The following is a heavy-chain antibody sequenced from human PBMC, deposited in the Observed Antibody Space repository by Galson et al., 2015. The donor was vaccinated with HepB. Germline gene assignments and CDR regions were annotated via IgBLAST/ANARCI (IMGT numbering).Heavy chain of an antibody. J-gene: IGHJ4*02. V-gene: IGHV3-30-3*01. CDR3: AKDFQWNFDL. D-gene: IGHD3-9*01. CDR2: ISPDGSIA. Sequence: SLRLSCAASGFTFSDHTMHWVRQAPVKGLEWLAIISPDGSIAYYADSVRGQFTISRDNSKHRLFLQMDGLRPEDTAMYYCAKDFQWNFDLWGQGTLVTVSS. CDR1: GFTFSDHT.